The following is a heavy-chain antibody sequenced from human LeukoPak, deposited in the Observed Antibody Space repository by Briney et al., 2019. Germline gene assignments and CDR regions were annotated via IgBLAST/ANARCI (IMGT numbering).Heavy chain of an antibody. CDR3: ARGDDFWSGYSYYYYMDV. D-gene: IGHD3-3*01. V-gene: IGHV4-59*01. CDR2: IYCSGST. CDR1: GGSISSYY. Sequence: SETLSLTCTVSGGSISSYYWSWVRQPPGKGLEWIGYIYCSGSTNYNPSLKSRVTISVDTSKNQFSLRLSSVTAADTAVYYCARGDDFWSGYSYYYYMDVWGKGTTVTVSS. J-gene: IGHJ6*03.